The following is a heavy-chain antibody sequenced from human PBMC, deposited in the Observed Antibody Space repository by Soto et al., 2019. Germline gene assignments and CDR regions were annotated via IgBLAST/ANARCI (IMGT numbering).Heavy chain of an antibody. CDR2: FYYSGKT. CDR3: ARHQLRFVEWSYFDY. V-gene: IGHV4-39*01. J-gene: IGHJ4*02. Sequence: QLQLQESGPGLVKPSETLSLSCTVSGGSITSRGFSWDWIRQPPGKGLEWIGSFYYSGKTYYNASLESRVTISADTSKIQFSLKLTSLTAADTAVYYCARHQLRFVEWSYFDYWGQGSLVTVSS. D-gene: IGHD3-3*01. CDR1: GGSITSRGFS.